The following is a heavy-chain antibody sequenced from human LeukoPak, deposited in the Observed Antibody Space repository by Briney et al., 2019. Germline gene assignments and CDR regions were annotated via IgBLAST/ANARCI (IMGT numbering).Heavy chain of an antibody. CDR1: GFTFSSYS. CDR3: ARDPSNDIGYDPRHY. CDR2: ISSSSSYI. D-gene: IGHD5-12*01. V-gene: IGHV3-21*01. J-gene: IGHJ4*02. Sequence: GGSLRLSCAASGFTFSSYSMNWVRQAPGKGLEWVSSISSSSSYIYYADSVKGRFTISRDNAKNSLYLQMNSLRAEDTAVYYCARDPSNDIGYDPRHYWGQGTLVTVSS.